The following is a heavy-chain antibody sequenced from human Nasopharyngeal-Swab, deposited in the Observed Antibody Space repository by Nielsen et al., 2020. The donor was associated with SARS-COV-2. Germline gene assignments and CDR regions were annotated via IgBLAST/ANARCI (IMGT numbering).Heavy chain of an antibody. CDR1: GGSFTTYL. J-gene: IGHJ4*02. Sequence: SETLSLTCDVYGGSFTTYLWNWIRQPPGKGLEWIGEINHRGSADYNPSLKSRVTMSVDTSKRKFSLKLSSVTAEDTAMYYCARSFGVTPSFFDYWGQGTLVSVS. V-gene: IGHV4-34*01. D-gene: IGHD3-10*01. CDR3: ARSFGVTPSFFDY. CDR2: INHRGSA.